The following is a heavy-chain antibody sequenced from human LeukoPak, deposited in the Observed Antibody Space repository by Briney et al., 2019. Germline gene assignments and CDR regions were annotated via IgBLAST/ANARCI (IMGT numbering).Heavy chain of an antibody. D-gene: IGHD6-19*01. Sequence: GGSLRLSCAASGFTFSSYSMNWVRQAPGKGLEWVSSISSSSSYIYYADSVKGRFTISRDNTKSPQYLRMNSLRAEDTAVYYCARAPPRAVAGTDALDIWGHGTMVTVSS. CDR3: ARAPPRAVAGTDALDI. CDR2: ISSSSSYI. V-gene: IGHV3-21*04. J-gene: IGHJ3*02. CDR1: GFTFSSYS.